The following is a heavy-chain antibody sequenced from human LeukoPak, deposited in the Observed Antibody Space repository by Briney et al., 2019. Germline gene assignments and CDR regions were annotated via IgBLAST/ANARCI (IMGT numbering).Heavy chain of an antibody. CDR2: ISYDGSNK. CDR3: AKEIGVERWLPFPGDGFDY. J-gene: IGHJ4*02. CDR1: GFTFSSYA. V-gene: IGHV3-30-3*01. Sequence: GGSLRLSCAASGFTFSSYAMHWVRQAPGKGLEWVAVISYDGSNKYYADSVKGRFTISRDNSKNTLYLQMNSLRAEDTAVYYCAKEIGVERWLPFPGDGFDYWGQGTLVTVSS. D-gene: IGHD5-24*01.